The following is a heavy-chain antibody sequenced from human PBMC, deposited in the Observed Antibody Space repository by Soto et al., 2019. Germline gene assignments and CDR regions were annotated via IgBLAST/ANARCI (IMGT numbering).Heavy chain of an antibody. Sequence: EVQLVESGGGLVKPGGSLRLSCAASGFTFSSCSMNWVRQAPGKGLEWVSSISSSSSYIYYADSVKGRFTISRDNAKKSLYLQMNSLRAEDTAVYYCARDPSPGYDHDYWGQGTLVTVSS. D-gene: IGHD5-12*01. CDR1: GFTFSSCS. CDR2: ISSSSSYI. J-gene: IGHJ4*02. V-gene: IGHV3-21*01. CDR3: ARDPSPGYDHDY.